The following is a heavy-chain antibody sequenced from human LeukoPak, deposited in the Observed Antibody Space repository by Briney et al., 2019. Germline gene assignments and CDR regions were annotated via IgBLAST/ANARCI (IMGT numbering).Heavy chain of an antibody. CDR1: GGSISSGGYY. V-gene: IGHV4-30-2*01. CDR3: ARRVVTRFDY. CDR2: IYHSGST. Sequence: SETLSLTCTVSGGSISSGGYYWSWIRQPPGKGLEWIGYIYHSGSTYYNPSLKSRVTISVDRSKNQLSLKLSSVTAADTAVYYCARRVVTRFDYWGQGTLVTVSS. D-gene: IGHD3-3*01. J-gene: IGHJ4*02.